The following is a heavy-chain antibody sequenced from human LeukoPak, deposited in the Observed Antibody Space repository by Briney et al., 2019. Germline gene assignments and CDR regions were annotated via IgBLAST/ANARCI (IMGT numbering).Heavy chain of an antibody. Sequence: PSGTLSLTCAVSGGSVSSSNCWSWVRQPPGQGLEWIGEIYHSGSTNYNPSLKSRVTISVDKSKNQFSLKLSSVTAADTAVYYCARVTAMGKGRGYYFDYWGQGTLVTVSS. CDR1: GGSVSSSNC. CDR2: IYHSGST. V-gene: IGHV4-4*02. CDR3: ARVTAMGKGRGYYFDY. J-gene: IGHJ4*02. D-gene: IGHD5-18*01.